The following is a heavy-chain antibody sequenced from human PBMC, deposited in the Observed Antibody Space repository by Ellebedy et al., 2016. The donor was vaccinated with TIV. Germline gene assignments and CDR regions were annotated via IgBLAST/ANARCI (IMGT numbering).Heavy chain of an antibody. CDR1: GFTFSSYS. Sequence: GESLKISCAASGFTFSSYSMNWVRQAPGKGLEWVSYISSSSSTIYYADSVKGRFTISSDNAKNSLYLQMKSLRDEDTAVYYCATSDGYGSGIQWECFDYWGQGTLVTVSS. D-gene: IGHD3-10*01. J-gene: IGHJ4*02. CDR3: ATSDGYGSGIQWECFDY. CDR2: ISSSSSTI. V-gene: IGHV3-48*02.